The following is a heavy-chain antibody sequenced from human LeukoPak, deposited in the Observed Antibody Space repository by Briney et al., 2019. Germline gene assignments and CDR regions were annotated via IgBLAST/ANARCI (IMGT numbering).Heavy chain of an antibody. D-gene: IGHD6-6*01. J-gene: IGHJ5*02. CDR3: AGEYSSSSPVDWFDP. V-gene: IGHV1-69*13. Sequence: ASVKVSCKASGGTFSSYAISWVRQAPGQGLEWMGGIIPIFGTANYAQKFQGRVTITADESTSTAYMELSSLRPEDTAVYYCAGEYSSSSPVDWFDPWGQGTLVTVSS. CDR1: GGTFSSYA. CDR2: IIPIFGTA.